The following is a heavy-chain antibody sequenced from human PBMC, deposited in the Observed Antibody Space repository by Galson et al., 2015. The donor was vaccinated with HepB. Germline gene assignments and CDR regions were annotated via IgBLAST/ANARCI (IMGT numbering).Heavy chain of an antibody. CDR3: ARDRRVKGCGNTGRCFYHYFGMDV. V-gene: IGHV3-74*01. D-gene: IGHD5-12*01. CDR2: IHSDGSST. Sequence: RQAPGKGLVWVSHIHSDGSSTAYADSVKGRFTISRDNAKNTLYLQMNSLRAEDTAVYYCARDRRVKGCGNTGRCFYHYFGMDVWGQGTTVTVSS. J-gene: IGHJ6*02.